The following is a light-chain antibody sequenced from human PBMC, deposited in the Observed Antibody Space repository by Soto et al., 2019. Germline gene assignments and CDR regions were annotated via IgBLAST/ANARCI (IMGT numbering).Light chain of an antibody. CDR2: WAS. CDR3: QQYYNSPRT. J-gene: IGKJ1*01. CDR1: QNILYFSNNKNY. V-gene: IGKV4-1*01. Sequence: DIVMTQSPDSLAVSLGERAASNCKSSQNILYFSNNKNYLAWYQQKPGQPPRLLIHWASTRASGVPERFSGSGSGTDFTLTITSLQAEDVAVYYCQQYYNSPRTFGQGTKVEIK.